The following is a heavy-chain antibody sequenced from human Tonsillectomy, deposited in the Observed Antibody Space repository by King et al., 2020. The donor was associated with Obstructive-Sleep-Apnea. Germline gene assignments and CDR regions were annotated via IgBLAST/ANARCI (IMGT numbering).Heavy chain of an antibody. V-gene: IGHV3-15*01. J-gene: IGHJ4*02. D-gene: IGHD5-12*01. CDR1: GLTFNRAW. CDR3: TTDYHYEWDYFDS. CDR2: FKSKTDGGTT. Sequence: VQLVESGGGLVKPGGSLRLSCAASGLTFNRAWMSWVRQAPGKGLEWVGRFKSKTDGGTTDYAAPVKGRFTISIDASKNTLYLQMNSLKTEDTAVYYCTTDYHYEWDYFDSWGQGTLVTVSS.